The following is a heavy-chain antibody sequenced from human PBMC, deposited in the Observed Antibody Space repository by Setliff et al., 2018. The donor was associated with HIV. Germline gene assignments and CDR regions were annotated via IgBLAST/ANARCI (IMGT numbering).Heavy chain of an antibody. J-gene: IGHJ4*02. CDR3: AKAMGHLPYFFDS. V-gene: IGHV1-46*01. CDR1: GFTFTTYY. CDR2: INPSGGST. Sequence: ASVKVSCKASGFTFTTYYMHWVRQAPGQGLEWMGIINPSGGSTTYAQKFQGRVTISRDNSRDTVFLEMTSLRAEDTAVYYCAKAMGHLPYFFDSWGQGTLVTVSS.